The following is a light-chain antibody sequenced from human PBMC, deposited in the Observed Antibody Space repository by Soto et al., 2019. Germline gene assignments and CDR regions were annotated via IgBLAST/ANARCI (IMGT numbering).Light chain of an antibody. CDR2: LGS. Sequence: DIVMTQSPLSLPVTPGEPASISCRSNESLLHSIGYTYLDWYLQKQGQSPQLLTYLGSNRPSGVPDRFSGSGSGTDFTLIISTVEAEDVGIYYCMQALQTPRTFGKGTKLEIK. V-gene: IGKV2-28*01. CDR3: MQALQTPRT. CDR1: ESLLHSIGYTY. J-gene: IGKJ2*01.